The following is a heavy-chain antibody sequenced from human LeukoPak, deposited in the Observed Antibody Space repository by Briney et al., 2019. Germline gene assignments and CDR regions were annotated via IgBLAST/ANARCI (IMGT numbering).Heavy chain of an antibody. D-gene: IGHD6-13*01. J-gene: IGHJ3*02. CDR3: ARSIAAAGNDAFDI. Sequence: ASVKVSCKASGYTFTSYDINWVRQATGQGLEWMGWMNPNSGNTGYAQKFEGRVTMTRTTSISTAYMELSRLRSEDTAVYYCARSIAAAGNDAFDIWGQGTMVTVSS. CDR2: MNPNSGNT. CDR1: GYTFTSYD. V-gene: IGHV1-8*01.